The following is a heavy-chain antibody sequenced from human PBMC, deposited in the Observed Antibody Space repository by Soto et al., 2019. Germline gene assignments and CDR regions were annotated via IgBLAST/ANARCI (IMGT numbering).Heavy chain of an antibody. CDR2: IFSNDEK. CDR1: GFSLSNARMG. D-gene: IGHD3-3*01. V-gene: IGHV2-26*01. J-gene: IGHJ6*02. CDR3: ARDTHYDFCSGSNYYYGMDV. Sequence: HVTLKESGPVLVKPTETLTLTCTVSGFSLSNARMGVSWIRQPPGKALEWLAHIFSNDEKSYSTSLKSRLTIATDTSKSQVVLTMTNMDPVDTATYYCARDTHYDFCSGSNYYYGMDVWGQGTTVTVSS.